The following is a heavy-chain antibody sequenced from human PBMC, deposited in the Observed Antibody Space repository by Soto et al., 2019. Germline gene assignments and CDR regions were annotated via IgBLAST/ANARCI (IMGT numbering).Heavy chain of an antibody. D-gene: IGHD3-3*01. Sequence: ASVKVCCKASGYTFTSYAIQWVRQAPGQRLEWMGWINCGNGNTKYSEKVQGRVTITSDTFASIAYMELSSLTSEDTAVYYCAREHDFWSGYSFDFWGQGTVVTVSS. J-gene: IGHJ4*02. CDR2: INCGNGNT. CDR3: AREHDFWSGYSFDF. CDR1: GYTFTSYA. V-gene: IGHV1-3*01.